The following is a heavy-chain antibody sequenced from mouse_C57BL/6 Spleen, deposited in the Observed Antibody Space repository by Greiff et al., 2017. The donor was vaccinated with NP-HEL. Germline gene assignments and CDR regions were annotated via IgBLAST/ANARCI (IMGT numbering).Heavy chain of an antibody. CDR1: GYTFTSYW. Sequence: VQLQQPGAELVRPGTSVKLSCKASGYTFTSYWMHWVKQRPGQGLEWIGVIDPSDSYTNYNQKFKGKATLTVDTSSSTAYMQLSSLTSEDSAVYYCARSGYDYGEAYWGQGTLVTVSA. V-gene: IGHV1-59*01. CDR2: IDPSDSYT. J-gene: IGHJ3*01. CDR3: ARSGYDYGEAY. D-gene: IGHD2-4*01.